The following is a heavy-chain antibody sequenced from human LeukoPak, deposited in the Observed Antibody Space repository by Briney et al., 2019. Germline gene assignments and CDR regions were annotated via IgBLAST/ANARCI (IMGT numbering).Heavy chain of an antibody. Sequence: GGSLRLSCAASGFTVSSNYMSWVRQAPGKGLEWGSVIYSGGSTYYSDSVKGRFTISRDNSKNTLYLQMNSLRAEDTAVYYCARDPGGNWGYWGQGTLVTVSS. CDR1: GFTVSSNY. CDR2: IYSGGST. CDR3: ARDPGGNWGY. V-gene: IGHV3-66*01. J-gene: IGHJ4*02. D-gene: IGHD7-27*01.